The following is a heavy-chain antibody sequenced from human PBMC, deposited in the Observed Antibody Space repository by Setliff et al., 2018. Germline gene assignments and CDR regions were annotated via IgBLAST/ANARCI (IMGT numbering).Heavy chain of an antibody. Sequence: QSGGSLRLSCAASGFTFSRNGMHWVRQAPGKGLEWVAGTWYDGTTKYYADSVKGRFTISRDNSRNTLYLQMDSLRADDTAVYFCAKDVGLGSGWSYFDYWGQGALVTVSS. CDR3: AKDVGLGSGWSYFDY. CDR1: GFTFSRNG. D-gene: IGHD6-19*01. V-gene: IGHV3-33*06. CDR2: TWYDGTTK. J-gene: IGHJ4*02.